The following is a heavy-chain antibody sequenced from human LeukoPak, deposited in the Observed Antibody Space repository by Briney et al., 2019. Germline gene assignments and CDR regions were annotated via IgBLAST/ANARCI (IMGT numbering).Heavy chain of an antibody. J-gene: IGHJ4*02. V-gene: IGHV4-59*08. CDR2: IYYSRST. D-gene: IGHD3-16*02. CDR1: GGSISSYY. Sequence: SETLSLTCTVSGGSISSYYWSWIRQPPGKGLEWIGYIYYSRSTNYNPSLKSRVTISVDTSKNQFSLKVSSVTAADTAVYYCARGPPRDYVWGSYPHYFDYWGQGTLVTVSS. CDR3: ARGPPRDYVWGSYPHYFDY.